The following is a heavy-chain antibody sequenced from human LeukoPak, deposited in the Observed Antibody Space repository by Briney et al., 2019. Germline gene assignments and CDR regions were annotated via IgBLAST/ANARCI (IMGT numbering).Heavy chain of an antibody. CDR1: GFIFSSHE. Sequence: GGSLRLSCVASGFIFSSHEMTRVRQAPGKGLEWVSYISSSGSTIYYADSVKGRFTISRDNAKNSLYLQMSSLRAEDTATYYCVREGSSSSLLDSWGQGTLVTVSS. CDR3: VREGSSSSLLDS. J-gene: IGHJ4*02. CDR2: ISSSGSTI. D-gene: IGHD6-6*01. V-gene: IGHV3-48*03.